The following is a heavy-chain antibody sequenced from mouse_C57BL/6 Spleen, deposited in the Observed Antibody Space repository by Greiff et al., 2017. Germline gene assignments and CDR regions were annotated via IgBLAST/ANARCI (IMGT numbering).Heavy chain of an antibody. CDR2: ISDGGSYT. CDR1: GFTFSSYA. Sequence: EVMLVESGGGLVKPGGSLKLSCAASGFTFSSYAMSWVRQTPEKRLEWVATISDGGSYTYSPDNVQGRFTISRDNAKNNLYLQMSHLKAEDTAMYYGARKTTVAPYAMDYWGKGTSVTVSS. D-gene: IGHD1-1*01. V-gene: IGHV5-4*03. J-gene: IGHJ4*01. CDR3: ARKTTVAPYAMDY.